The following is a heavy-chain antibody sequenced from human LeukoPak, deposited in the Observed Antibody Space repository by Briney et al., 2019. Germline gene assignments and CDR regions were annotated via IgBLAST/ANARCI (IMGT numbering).Heavy chain of an antibody. V-gene: IGHV3-21*01. J-gene: IGHJ6*03. Sequence: GGSLRLSCAASGFTFSSYSMNWVRQAPGKGLEWVSSISSSSSYIYYADSVKGRFTISRDNAKNSLYLQMNSLRAEDTAVYYCASLWDGTQISDYYMDVWGKGTTVTVSS. D-gene: IGHD1-26*01. CDR2: ISSSSSYI. CDR3: ASLWDGTQISDYYMDV. CDR1: GFTFSSYS.